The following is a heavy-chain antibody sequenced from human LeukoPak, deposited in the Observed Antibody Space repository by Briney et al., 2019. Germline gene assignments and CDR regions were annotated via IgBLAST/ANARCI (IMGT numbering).Heavy chain of an antibody. D-gene: IGHD6-19*01. CDR2: IRYDGSNK. V-gene: IGHV3-30*02. CDR1: GFIFSSYG. Sequence: GGSLRLSCAASGFIFSSYGMHWVRQAPGKGLEWVAFIRYDGSNKYYADSVKGRFTISRDNSKNTLYLQMNSLRAEDTAVYYCARAIKAVAGTFHRDYYFDYWGQGTLVTVSS. CDR3: ARAIKAVAGTFHRDYYFDY. J-gene: IGHJ4*02.